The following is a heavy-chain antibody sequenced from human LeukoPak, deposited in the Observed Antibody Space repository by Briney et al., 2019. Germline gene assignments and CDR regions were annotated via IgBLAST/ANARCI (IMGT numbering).Heavy chain of an antibody. CDR2: INHSGST. V-gene: IGHV4-34*01. CDR3: ARGAEIVVVPAATRNFDY. Sequence: SETLSLTCAVYGGSFSGYYWSWIRQPPGKGLEWIGEINHSGSTNYNPSLKSRVTISVDTSKNQFSLKLSSVTAADTAVYYCARGAEIVVVPAATRNFDYWGQGTLVTVSS. D-gene: IGHD2-2*01. CDR1: GGSFSGYY. J-gene: IGHJ4*02.